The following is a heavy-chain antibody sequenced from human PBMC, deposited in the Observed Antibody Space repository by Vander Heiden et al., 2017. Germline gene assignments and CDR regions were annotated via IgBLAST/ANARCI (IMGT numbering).Heavy chain of an antibody. J-gene: IGHJ4*02. CDR3: ARGGFLTGRDGRSYFDS. CDR1: GFVLSAYK. CDR2: ISSDGNNK. D-gene: IGHD3-10*01. Sequence: QVSLMERGGRVAQTGKSLRLSCEASGFVLSAYKLHWVRQAPGKGLEWVAMISSDGNNKNVADSVKGRLAISRDGSRNTIYLQIYSLGRDDTAVYYCARGGFLTGRDGRSYFDSWGQGTLVTASS. V-gene: IGHV3-30*03.